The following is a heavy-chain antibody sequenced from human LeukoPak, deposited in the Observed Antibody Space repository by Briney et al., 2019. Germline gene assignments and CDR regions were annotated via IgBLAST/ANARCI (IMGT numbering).Heavy chain of an antibody. CDR2: ISAYNGNT. CDR3: ARDRLAGGDYMRTLDY. Sequence: ASVKVSCKASGYTFTSYGISWVRQAPGQGLEWMGWISAYNGNTSYAQKLQGRVTMTTDTSTSTAYMELRSLRSDDTAVYYCARDRLAGGDYMRTLDYWGQGTLVTVSS. CDR1: GYTFTSYG. V-gene: IGHV1-18*01. J-gene: IGHJ4*02. D-gene: IGHD4-17*01.